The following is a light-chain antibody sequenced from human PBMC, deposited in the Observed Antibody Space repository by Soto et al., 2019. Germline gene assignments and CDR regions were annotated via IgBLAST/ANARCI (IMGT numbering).Light chain of an antibody. CDR3: QQLNSYPPWA. Sequence: DIQLTQSPSFLSASVGDRVTITCRASQGFSSYLAWYQQKPGKAPKLLIYAASTLQSGVPSRFSGSGSGTEFTLTISSLQPEDSATYYCQQLNSYPPWAFGQGTKVEIK. J-gene: IGKJ1*01. CDR1: QGFSSY. CDR2: AAS. V-gene: IGKV1-9*01.